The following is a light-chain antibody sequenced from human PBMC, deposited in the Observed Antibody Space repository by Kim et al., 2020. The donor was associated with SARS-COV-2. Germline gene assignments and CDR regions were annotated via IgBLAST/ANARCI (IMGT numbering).Light chain of an antibody. CDR3: QQYNSYLFT. J-gene: IGKJ3*01. CDR1: QSISSW. V-gene: IGKV1-5*01. Sequence: TSVGDRVTITCRASQSISSWLAWYQQKPGKAPKLLIYDASSLESGVPSRFSGSGSGTEFTLTISSLQPDDFATYYCQQYNSYLFTFGPGTKVDIK. CDR2: DAS.